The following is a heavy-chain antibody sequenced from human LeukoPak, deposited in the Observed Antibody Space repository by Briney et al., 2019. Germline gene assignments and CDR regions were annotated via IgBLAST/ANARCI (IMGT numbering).Heavy chain of an antibody. V-gene: IGHV3-23*01. CDR2: ISGSGGST. CDR1: GFTFSGYA. D-gene: IGHD3-10*01. CDR3: AKWYRQYGSGSYWRGYYFDY. Sequence: PGGSLRLSCAASGFTFSGYAMSWVRQAPGKGLEWVSAISGSGGSTYYADSVKGRFTISRDNSKNTLYLQMNSLRAEDTAVYYCAKWYRQYGSGSYWRGYYFDYWGQGTLVTVSS. J-gene: IGHJ4*02.